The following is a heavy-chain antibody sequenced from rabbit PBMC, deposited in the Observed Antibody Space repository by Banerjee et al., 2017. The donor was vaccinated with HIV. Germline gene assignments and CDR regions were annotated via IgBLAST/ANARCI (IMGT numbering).Heavy chain of an antibody. Sequence: QEQLEESGGDLVKPEGSLTLTCTASKFNISSTQWICWVRQAPGKGPEWIGCIGVGSLANTFYATWAKGRFTISKTSSTTVTLQMTSLTAADTATYFCARGETMTLVSFYFTLWGPGTLVTVS. J-gene: IGHJ4*01. D-gene: IGHD2-1*01. CDR3: ARGETMTLVSFYFTL. CDR1: KFNISSTQW. V-gene: IGHV1S45*01. CDR2: IGVGSLANT.